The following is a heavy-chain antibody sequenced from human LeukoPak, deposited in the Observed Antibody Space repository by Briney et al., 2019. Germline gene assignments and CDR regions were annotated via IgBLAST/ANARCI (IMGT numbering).Heavy chain of an antibody. Sequence: SETLSLTCTVSGGSISSGSYYWSWIRQPAGKGLEWIGRIYTSGSTNYNPSLKSRVTISVDTSKNRFSLKLSSVTAADTAVYYCARLVSAAPYYYYYYMDVWGKGTTVTVSS. D-gene: IGHD2-2*01. CDR1: GGSISSGSYY. J-gene: IGHJ6*03. CDR3: ARLVSAAPYYYYYYMDV. V-gene: IGHV4-61*02. CDR2: IYTSGST.